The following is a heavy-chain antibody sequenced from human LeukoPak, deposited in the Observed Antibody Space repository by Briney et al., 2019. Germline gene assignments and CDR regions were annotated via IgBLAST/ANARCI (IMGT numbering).Heavy chain of an antibody. D-gene: IGHD4/OR15-4a*01. CDR2: IYYSGST. J-gene: IGHJ4*02. CDR3: ARANGLSFDY. CDR1: DGSISSYY. V-gene: IGHV4-59*01. Sequence: SQTLSLTFTVSDGSISSYYWSWIRQPPGKGLEWIGYIYYSGSTNYNPSLKSRVTISVDTSKNQFSLKLSSVTAADTAVYYCARANGLSFDYWGQGTLVTVSS.